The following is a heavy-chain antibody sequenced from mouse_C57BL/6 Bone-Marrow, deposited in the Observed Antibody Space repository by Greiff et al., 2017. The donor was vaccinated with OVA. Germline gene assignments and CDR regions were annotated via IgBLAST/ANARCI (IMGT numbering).Heavy chain of an antibody. J-gene: IGHJ2*01. CDR2: IDPETGGT. V-gene: IGHV1-15*01. CDR1: GYTFTDYE. CDR3: AIADYDYDKDY. D-gene: IGHD2-4*01. Sequence: VQLQQSGAELVRPGASVTLSCKASGYTFTDYEMHWVKQTPVHGLEWIGAIDPETGGTAYNQKFKGKAILTADKSSSTAYMELRSLTSEDSAVYYCAIADYDYDKDYWGQGTTLTVSS.